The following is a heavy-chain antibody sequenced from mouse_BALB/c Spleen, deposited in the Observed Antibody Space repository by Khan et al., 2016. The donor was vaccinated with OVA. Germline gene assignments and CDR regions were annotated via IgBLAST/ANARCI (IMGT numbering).Heavy chain of an antibody. CDR3: ARHNYGPFAY. CDR2: IKTGGYYI. J-gene: IGHJ3*01. D-gene: IGHD1-1*01. V-gene: IGHV5-6*01. CDR1: GFTFSTYA. Sequence: EVELVEPGGDLVKPGGSLKLACAASGFTFSTYAMSWVRQTPDKRLEVVATIKTGGYYIYYPDSVKGRFTISRDNAKNTLYLQMSSLRSEDTAMYYCARHNYGPFAYWGQGTLVTVSA.